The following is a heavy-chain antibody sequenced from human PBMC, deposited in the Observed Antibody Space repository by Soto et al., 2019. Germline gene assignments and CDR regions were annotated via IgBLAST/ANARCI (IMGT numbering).Heavy chain of an antibody. CDR3: ARDHVEVGQLAWGNWFDP. J-gene: IGHJ5*02. Sequence: QVQLQESGPGLVKPPQTLSLTCTVSGGSISSGGYYWSWIRQHPGKGLEWIGYISYSGSTYYNPSLKSRVTISVDTSKNQFSLKLSSVTAADTAMYYCARDHVEVGQLAWGNWFDPWGQGTLVTVSS. V-gene: IGHV4-31*03. CDR1: GGSISSGGYY. D-gene: IGHD6-6*01. CDR2: ISYSGST.